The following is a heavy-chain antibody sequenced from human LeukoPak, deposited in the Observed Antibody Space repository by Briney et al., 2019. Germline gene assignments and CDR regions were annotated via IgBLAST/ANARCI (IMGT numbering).Heavy chain of an antibody. CDR1: GYTFTRYY. CDR3: ARDVTIFGVVNLFDY. V-gene: IGHV1-2*02. CDR2: INPNSGGT. J-gene: IGHJ4*02. Sequence: GASVKVSCKASGYTFTRYYMHWVRQAPGQGLEWMGWINPNSGGTNYAQKFQGRVTMTRDTSISTAYMELSRLRSDDTAVYYCARDVTIFGVVNLFDYWGQGTLVTVSS. D-gene: IGHD3-3*01.